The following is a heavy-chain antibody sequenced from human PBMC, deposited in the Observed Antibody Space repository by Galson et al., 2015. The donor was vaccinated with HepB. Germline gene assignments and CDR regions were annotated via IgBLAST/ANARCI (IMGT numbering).Heavy chain of an antibody. V-gene: IGHV3-64D*08. CDR3: VKGGAVELAEFDI. Sequence: SLRLSCAASEFTFSSFAMHWVRQALGKRLECVSGISSSGGSTHYTDSVKGRFIISRDNSKNTLYLQMSSLRPEDTAVYYCVKGGAVELAEFDIWGQGTMVTVSS. D-gene: IGHD1-1*01. CDR2: ISSSGGST. CDR1: EFTFSSFA. J-gene: IGHJ3*02.